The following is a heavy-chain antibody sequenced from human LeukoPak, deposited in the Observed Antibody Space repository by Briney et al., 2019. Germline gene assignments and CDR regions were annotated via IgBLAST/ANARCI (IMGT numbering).Heavy chain of an antibody. D-gene: IGHD6-13*01. J-gene: IGHJ4*02. Sequence: PGGSLRLSCAASGFDCSRYWMTWVRQAPGKGLEWVANIEQDGGEEYYVDSVKGRFTISRDNAKNSLYLQMSSLRVEDTAVYYCAGEGYSSSWYFDYWGQGTLVTVSS. CDR1: GFDCSRYW. CDR3: AGEGYSSSWYFDY. V-gene: IGHV3-7*03. CDR2: IEQDGGEE.